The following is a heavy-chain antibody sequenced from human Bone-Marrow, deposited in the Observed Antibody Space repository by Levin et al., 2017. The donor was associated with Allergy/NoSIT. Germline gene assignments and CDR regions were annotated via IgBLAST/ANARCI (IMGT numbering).Heavy chain of an antibody. D-gene: IGHD4-11*01. V-gene: IGHV3-33*01. CDR1: GFTFTDYG. CDR2: IWYNGGNK. CDR3: ARGDFGDYRDYFDS. J-gene: IGHJ4*02. Sequence: GGSLRLSCAASGFTFTDYGMHWVRQAPGKGLEWVAFIWYNGGNKYYADSGKGRFTISRDDSKTTTFLQMNSLRAGDTAMYYCARGDFGDYRDYFDSWGQGTLVTVSS.